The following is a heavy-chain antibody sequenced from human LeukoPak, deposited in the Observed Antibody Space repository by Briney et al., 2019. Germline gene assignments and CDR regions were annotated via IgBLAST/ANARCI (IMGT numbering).Heavy chain of an antibody. CDR1: GDSLNGYY. V-gene: IGHV4-4*07. D-gene: IGHD4-17*01. CDR3: ARVDGDYGKGFDP. CDR2: IFTSGIT. J-gene: IGHJ5*02. Sequence: SETLSLTCTVSGDSLNGYYWGWIRQPAGKGLEWIGRIFTSGITKYSPSLRSRVTMSIDTSKNQFSLKLSSVTAADTAVSYCARVDGDYGKGFDPWGQGTLVTVSS.